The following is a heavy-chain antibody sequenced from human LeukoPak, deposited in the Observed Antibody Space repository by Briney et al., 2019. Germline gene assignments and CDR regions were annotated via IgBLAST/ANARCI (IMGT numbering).Heavy chain of an antibody. V-gene: IGHV1-46*01. Sequence: GASVKVSCKASGYTFTSHHVHWVRQAPGQGLEWMGIINPSGGSTNYARKLQGRVTMTRDMSTNTVYMELSSLRSEDTAVYYCARDPRPLTYYSDTSGYIWGQGTLVTVSS. CDR1: GYTFTSHH. J-gene: IGHJ4*02. D-gene: IGHD3-22*01. CDR3: ARDPRPLTYYSDTSGYI. CDR2: INPSGGST.